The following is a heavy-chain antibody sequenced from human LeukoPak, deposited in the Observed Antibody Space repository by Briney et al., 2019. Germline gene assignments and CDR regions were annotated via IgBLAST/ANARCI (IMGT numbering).Heavy chain of an antibody. CDR1: GDSISSYY. D-gene: IGHD2-15*01. J-gene: IGHJ2*01. Sequence: SETLSLTCTVSGDSISSYYWSWIRQPPGKGLEGIGEIYYGGSTTYNPSLESRVTISIDTSKTQFSLRLSSVTAADTAVYYCARAYCSGGTCSHYWYFDLWGRGTLVTVSS. CDR2: IYYGGST. CDR3: ARAYCSGGTCSHYWYFDL. V-gene: IGHV4-59*01.